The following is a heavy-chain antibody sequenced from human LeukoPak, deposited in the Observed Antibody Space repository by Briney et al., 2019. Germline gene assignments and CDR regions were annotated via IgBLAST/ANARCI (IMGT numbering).Heavy chain of an antibody. CDR3: ARDPPTYYDIFTADY. J-gene: IGHJ4*02. Sequence: PGGSLRLSCAASGFTFSSYSMTWVRQAPGKGLEWVSYISSSSSTIYYADSVKGRFTISRDNAKNSLYLQMNSLRAEDTAVYYCARDPPTYYDIFTADYWGQGTLVTVSS. V-gene: IGHV3-48*01. CDR1: GFTFSSYS. D-gene: IGHD3-9*01. CDR2: ISSSSSTI.